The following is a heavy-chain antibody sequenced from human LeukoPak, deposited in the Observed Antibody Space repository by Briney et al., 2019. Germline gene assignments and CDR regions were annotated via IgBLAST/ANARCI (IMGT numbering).Heavy chain of an antibody. D-gene: IGHD6-13*01. J-gene: IGHJ4*02. CDR3: ARGVAAGVDY. CDR2: MSPKNDNT. V-gene: IGHV1-8*01. CDR1: GYTFIDLD. Sequence: ASVKVSCKASGYTFIDLDINWVRQAPGQGLEWMGWMSPKNDNTGYAQKFQGRVTMTRDTSINTAYMELSSLTSDDTAVYYCARGVAAGVDYWGQGTLVTVSS.